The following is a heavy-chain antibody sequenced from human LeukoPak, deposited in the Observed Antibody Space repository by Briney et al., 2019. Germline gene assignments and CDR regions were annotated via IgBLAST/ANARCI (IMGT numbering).Heavy chain of an antibody. D-gene: IGHD4-17*01. Sequence: GGSLRLSCAASGFTFSSYGMHWVRQAPGKGLEYVSSISGNGDSTYYANSVKGRFTISRDNSKNTLYLQMGSLRAEDMAVYYCARDGGGDYVYDYWGQGTLVTVSS. CDR2: ISGNGDST. CDR3: ARDGGGDYVYDY. CDR1: GFTFSSYG. J-gene: IGHJ4*02. V-gene: IGHV3-64*01.